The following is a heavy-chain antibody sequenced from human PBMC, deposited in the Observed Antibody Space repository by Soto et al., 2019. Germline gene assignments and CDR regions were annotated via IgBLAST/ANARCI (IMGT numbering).Heavy chain of an antibody. CDR1: GGTVSSYA. Sequence: QLHLVQSGAEVKKAGSSVKVSCKASGGTVSSYAITWVRQAPGKGLEWMGVFIPIFVSAHYAPKFQGRSTITAVETTRTHHIELRGLTSEDTAIYFFANDASADNTGFRGYDLWGQGTQVTVSS. CDR2: FIPIFVSA. D-gene: IGHD3-10*01. J-gene: IGHJ1*01. V-gene: IGHV1-69*01. CDR3: ANDASADNTGFRGYDL.